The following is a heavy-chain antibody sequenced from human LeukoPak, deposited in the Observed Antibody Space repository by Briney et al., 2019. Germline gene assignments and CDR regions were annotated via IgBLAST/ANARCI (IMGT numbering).Heavy chain of an antibody. V-gene: IGHV3-15*01. CDR3: TTWGLLWFGVPMDV. CDR2: IKSKTDGGTT. CDR1: GFTFSNAW. Sequence: GGSLRLSCAGSGFTFSNAWMSWVRQAPGKGLEWVGRIKSKTDGGTTVYAAPVKGRFTISRDDSKNTLYLQMNSLKTEDTAVYYCTTWGLLWFGVPMDVWGKGTTVTISS. J-gene: IGHJ6*03. D-gene: IGHD3-10*01.